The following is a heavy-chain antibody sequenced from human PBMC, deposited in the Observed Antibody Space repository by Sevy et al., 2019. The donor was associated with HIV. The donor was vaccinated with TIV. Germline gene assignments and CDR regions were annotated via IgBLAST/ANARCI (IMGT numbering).Heavy chain of an antibody. CDR3: ARASWIQLWSSFDY. CDR2: ISYDGSNK. Sequence: GGSLRLSCAASGFTFSSYAMHWVRQAPGKGLEWVAVISYDGSNKYYADSVKGRFTISRDNSKNTLYLQMNSLRAEDTAVYYCARASWIQLWSSFDYWAQGTLVTVSS. J-gene: IGHJ4*02. CDR1: GFTFSSYA. V-gene: IGHV3-30-3*01. D-gene: IGHD5-18*01.